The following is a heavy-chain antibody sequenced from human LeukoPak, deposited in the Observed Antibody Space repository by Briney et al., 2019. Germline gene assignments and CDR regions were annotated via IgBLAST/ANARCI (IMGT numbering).Heavy chain of an antibody. CDR2: INPSGGST. J-gene: IGHJ4*02. Sequence: ASVKVSCKASGYTXTSYYMHWVRQAPGQGLEWMGIINPSGGSTSYAQKFRGRVTKTRDTSTSTVYMELSSLRSEDTAVYYCARKAWSGYYYDYWGQGTLVTVSS. CDR1: GYTXTSYY. CDR3: ARKAWSGYYYDY. D-gene: IGHD3-22*01. V-gene: IGHV1-46*01.